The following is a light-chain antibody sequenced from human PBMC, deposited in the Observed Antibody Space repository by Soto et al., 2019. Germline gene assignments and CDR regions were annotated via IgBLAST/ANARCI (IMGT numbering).Light chain of an antibody. V-gene: IGLV1-40*01. CDR3: QSYDSSLSGWV. J-gene: IGLJ3*02. CDR1: NTNIGAGYD. CDR2: GNS. Sequence: QSVLTQPPSVSGAPGQRVSISCTGSNTNIGAGYDVNWYQQLPGTAPKLLIYGNSNRPSGVPDRFSGSKSGTSASLAITGLQAEDEADYYCQSYDSSLSGWVFGGGTQLTVL.